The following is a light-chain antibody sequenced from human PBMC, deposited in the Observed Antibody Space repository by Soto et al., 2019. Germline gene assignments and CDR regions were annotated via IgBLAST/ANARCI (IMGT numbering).Light chain of an antibody. V-gene: IGLV2-14*01. CDR1: SSDVGGYNY. Sequence: SVLTQPASVSGSPGQSITISCTGTSSDVGGYNYVSWYQQHPGKAPKLMIYEVSNRPSGVSNRFSGSKSGNTASLTISGLQAEDEADYCCSSHTSSSTPYVFGTGTKVTVL. J-gene: IGLJ1*01. CDR2: EVS. CDR3: SSHTSSSTPYV.